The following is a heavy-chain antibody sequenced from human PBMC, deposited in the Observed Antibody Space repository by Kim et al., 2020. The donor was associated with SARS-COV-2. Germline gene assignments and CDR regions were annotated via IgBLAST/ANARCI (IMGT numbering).Heavy chain of an antibody. V-gene: IGHV5-10-1*01. CDR1: GYSFTSYW. D-gene: IGHD2-2*01. Sequence: GESLKISCKGSGYSFTSYWISWVRQMPGKGLEWMGRIDPSDSYTNYSPSFQGHVTISADKSISTAYLQWSSLKASDTAMYYCALGNIVVVPAANFDYWGQGTLVTVSS. J-gene: IGHJ4*02. CDR3: ALGNIVVVPAANFDY. CDR2: IDPSDSYT.